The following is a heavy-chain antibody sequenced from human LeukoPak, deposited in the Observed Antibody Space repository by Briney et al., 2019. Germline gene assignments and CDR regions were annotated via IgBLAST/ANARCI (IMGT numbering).Heavy chain of an antibody. V-gene: IGHV3-7*03. Sequence: GGSLRLSCVAYGFSFSNYCMSWVRQAPGKGLEWVANIKQDGGERHYVDSVKGRFTISRDSAKSSLYLQMNSLRTEDTAVYYCATIYSGHTCGPFDSWGQGTLVTVSS. D-gene: IGHD5-12*01. J-gene: IGHJ4*02. CDR3: ATIYSGHTCGPFDS. CDR2: IKQDGGER. CDR1: GFSFSNYC.